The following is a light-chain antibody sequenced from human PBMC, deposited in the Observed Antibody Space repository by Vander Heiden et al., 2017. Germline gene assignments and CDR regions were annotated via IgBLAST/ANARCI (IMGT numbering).Light chain of an antibody. J-gene: IGKJ4*01. CDR2: AAS. CDR3: LQSYSTPLT. V-gene: IGKV1-39*01. Sequence: DIQMTQSPSSLSASVGDRVTITCRASQSISTYLNWYRQKPGKAPKLLISAASSLQSGVPSRFSGSGSGTDFTLTISSLQPEDFATYYCLQSYSTPLTFGGGTKVEIK. CDR1: QSISTY.